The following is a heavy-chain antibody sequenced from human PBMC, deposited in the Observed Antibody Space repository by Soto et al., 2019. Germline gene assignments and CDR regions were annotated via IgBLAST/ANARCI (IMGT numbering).Heavy chain of an antibody. Sequence: ASVKVSCEASGYTFTSYYMHWVRQAPGQGLEWMGIINPSGGSTSYAQKFQGRVTMTRDTSTSTVYMELSSLRSEDTAVYYCARDVRAAAGTDGWFDPWGQGTLVTVSS. CDR3: ARDVRAAAGTDGWFDP. J-gene: IGHJ5*02. CDR1: GYTFTSYY. D-gene: IGHD6-13*01. V-gene: IGHV1-46*01. CDR2: INPSGGST.